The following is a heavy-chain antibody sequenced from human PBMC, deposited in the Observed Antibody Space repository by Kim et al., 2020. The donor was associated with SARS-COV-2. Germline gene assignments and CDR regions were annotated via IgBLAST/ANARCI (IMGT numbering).Heavy chain of an antibody. Sequence: GGSLRLSCAASGFTFSDYYMSWIRQAPGKGLEWVSYISSSGSTIYYTDSVKGRFTISRDNAKNSLYLQMNSLRAEDTAVYYCARYYYDSSGYPYIDYWGQGTLVTVSS. D-gene: IGHD3-22*01. CDR3: ARYYYDSSGYPYIDY. V-gene: IGHV3-11*01. J-gene: IGHJ4*02. CDR1: GFTFSDYY. CDR2: ISSSGSTI.